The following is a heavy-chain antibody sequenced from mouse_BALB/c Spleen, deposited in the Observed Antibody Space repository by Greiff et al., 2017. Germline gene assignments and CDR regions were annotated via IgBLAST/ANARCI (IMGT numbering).Heavy chain of an antibody. V-gene: IGHV1-9*01. D-gene: IGHD2-1*01. CDR3: ARRYGNSPFRSMDY. CDR2: ILPGSGST. Sequence: QVHVKQSGAELMKPGASVKISCKATGYTFSSYWIEWVKQRPGHGLEWIGEILPGSGSTNYNEKFKGKATFTADTSSNTAYMQLSSLTSEDSAVYYCARRYGNSPFRSMDYWGQGTSVTVSS. CDR1: GYTFSSYW. J-gene: IGHJ4*01.